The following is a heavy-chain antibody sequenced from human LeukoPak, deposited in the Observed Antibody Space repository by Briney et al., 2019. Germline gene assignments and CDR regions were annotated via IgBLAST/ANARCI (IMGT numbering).Heavy chain of an antibody. J-gene: IGHJ6*02. CDR3: ARSYSNHLFGMDV. Sequence: PGRSLRLSCVTSGFAFSNFAVHWVRQAPGKGLEWVAVISYDGSKKFYADSVKGRFTLSRDNPKNTLFLQMNSVRVEDTAVYYCARSYSNHLFGMDVWGQGTAVTVSS. D-gene: IGHD4-11*01. CDR1: GFAFSNFA. V-gene: IGHV3-30-3*01. CDR2: ISYDGSKK.